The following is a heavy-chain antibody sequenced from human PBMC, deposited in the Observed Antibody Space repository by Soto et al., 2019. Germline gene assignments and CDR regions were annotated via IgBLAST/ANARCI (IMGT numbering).Heavy chain of an antibody. CDR1: GFTFSSFT. CDR2: ISYDDGDNK. CDR3: ARTTVVSGTPDFDY. V-gene: IGHV3-30-3*01. D-gene: IGHD4-4*01. Sequence: QVQLVXXGGXXXXXXRSXXXSXAASGFTFSSFTMHWVRQAPGKGLEWVAVISYDDGDNKYYADSVQGRFTISRDNSKNTLYLQMNSLRPEDTAVYYCARTTVVSGTPDFDYWGQGTLVTVSS. J-gene: IGHJ4*02.